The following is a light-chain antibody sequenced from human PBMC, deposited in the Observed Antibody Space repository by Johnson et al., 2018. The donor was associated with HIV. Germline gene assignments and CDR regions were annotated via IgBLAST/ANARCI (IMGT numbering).Light chain of an antibody. Sequence: QSVLTQPPSVSAAPGQKVTISCSGGTSNIGNNYVSWYQHLPGTAPKLLIYENNKRRSGIPDRFSGAKSGTSATLGITGLQTGDEADYYCGTWDTSPGAQYVFGSGTKVTVL. CDR1: TSNIGNNY. J-gene: IGLJ1*01. CDR2: ENN. CDR3: GTWDTSPGAQYV. V-gene: IGLV1-51*02.